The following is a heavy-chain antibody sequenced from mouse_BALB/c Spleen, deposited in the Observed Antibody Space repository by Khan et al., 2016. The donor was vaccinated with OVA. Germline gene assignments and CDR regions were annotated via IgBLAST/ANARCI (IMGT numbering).Heavy chain of an antibody. J-gene: IGHJ4*01. CDR1: GYTFTNYG. Sequence: QIQLVQSGPELKKPGETVKISCKASGYTFTNYGMNWVKQAPGKGFKWMGWINTYTGEPTYADDFKGRFAFSLETSASTAYLQLNNLKNEDTATYFYASPPYFSYVMVYWGQGTSVTVSS. D-gene: IGHD2-10*01. CDR2: INTYTGEP. CDR3: ASPPYFSYVMVY. V-gene: IGHV9-3-1*01.